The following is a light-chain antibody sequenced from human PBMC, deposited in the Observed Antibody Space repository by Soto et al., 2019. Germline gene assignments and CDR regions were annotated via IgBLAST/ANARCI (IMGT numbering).Light chain of an antibody. CDR2: DVT. J-gene: IGLJ3*02. Sequence: QSVLTQPASVSGSPGQSITISCTGTNSDVGGYDYVSWYQQHPGKAPRLLIFDVTKRPSGVSNRFSGSKSGNTASLTISGLLTEDEADYYCSSFTGSTTWGFGGGTKLTVL. CDR3: SSFTGSTTWG. V-gene: IGLV2-14*03. CDR1: NSDVGGYDY.